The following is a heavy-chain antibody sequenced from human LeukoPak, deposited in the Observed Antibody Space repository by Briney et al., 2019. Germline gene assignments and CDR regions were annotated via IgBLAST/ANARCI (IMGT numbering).Heavy chain of an antibody. J-gene: IGHJ5*02. CDR1: GYTFTSYG. V-gene: IGHV1-18*01. D-gene: IGHD6-19*01. CDR2: FSAYNGNT. Sequence: ASVKVSCKASGYTFTSYGFSWVRQAPGQGLEWMGWFSAYNGNTNYAQKLQGRVTMTTDTSTSTAYMELRSLRSDDTAVYYCARDIAVAGTNWFDPWGQGTLVTVSS. CDR3: ARDIAVAGTNWFDP.